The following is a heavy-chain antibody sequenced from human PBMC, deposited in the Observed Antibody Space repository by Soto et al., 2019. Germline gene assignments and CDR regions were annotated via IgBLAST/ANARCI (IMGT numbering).Heavy chain of an antibody. V-gene: IGHV4-61*01. Sequence: SETLSLTCTVSGGSVSSGSYYWSWIRQPPGKGLEWIGYIYYSGSTNYNPSLKSRVTISVDTSKNQFSLKLSPVTAADTAVYYCARHTPGSHFLDYWGQGTLVTVSS. D-gene: IGHD3-3*02. CDR2: IYYSGST. CDR1: GGSVSSGSYY. CDR3: ARHTPGSHFLDY. J-gene: IGHJ4*02.